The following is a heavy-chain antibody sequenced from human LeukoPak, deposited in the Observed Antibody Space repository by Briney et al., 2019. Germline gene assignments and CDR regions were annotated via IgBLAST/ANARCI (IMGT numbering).Heavy chain of an antibody. V-gene: IGHV3-30*02. D-gene: IGHD6-13*01. Sequence: GGSLRLSCAASGFTFNNYGMHWVRQAPGKGLEWVAFILYDRSNKYYADSVKGRFTISRDISKNTLYLQMNSLRAEDTAVYYCAKDLNPFTPYYSSSWFLLGYWGQGTLVTVSS. J-gene: IGHJ4*02. CDR2: ILYDRSNK. CDR1: GFTFNNYG. CDR3: AKDLNPFTPYYSSSWFLLGY.